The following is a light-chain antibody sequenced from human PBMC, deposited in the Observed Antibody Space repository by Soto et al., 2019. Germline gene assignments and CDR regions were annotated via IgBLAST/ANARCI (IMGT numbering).Light chain of an antibody. J-gene: IGKJ1*01. Sequence: DTQMTQSPSSLSASVGDRVIITCRASQRIGSYLSWYQQKPGKAPKLLIFATSSLQTGVPSRFSGSGSGTDFTLTISSLQPEDFATYYCQQSYSTPRTFGQGTKVEVK. CDR3: QQSYSTPRT. V-gene: IGKV1-39*01. CDR1: QRIGSY. CDR2: ATS.